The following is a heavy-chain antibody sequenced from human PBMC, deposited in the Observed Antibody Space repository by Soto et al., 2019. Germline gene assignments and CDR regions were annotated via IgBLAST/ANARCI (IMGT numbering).Heavy chain of an antibody. CDR3: ARDYGAAAGTSLNWFDP. J-gene: IGHJ5*02. V-gene: IGHV1-2*04. CDR1: GYVSTGYY. Sequence: QVQLVQSGAEVKKPGASVKVSCKSSGYVSTGYYMHWVRQAPGQGLEWLGWINPISGDTKYAQKFQGWVTMTRDTSSNTVYMELTRLRSDDTAVYYCARDYGAAAGTSLNWFDPWGQGTLVTVSS. D-gene: IGHD6-13*01. CDR2: INPISGDT.